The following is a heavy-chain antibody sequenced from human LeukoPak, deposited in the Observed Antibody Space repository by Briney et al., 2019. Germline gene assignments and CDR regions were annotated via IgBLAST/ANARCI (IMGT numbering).Heavy chain of an antibody. CDR2: IYYSGST. V-gene: IGHV4-30-4*08. D-gene: IGHD3-22*01. Sequence: PSETLSLTCTVAGGSISSGDYYWSWIRQPPGKGLEWIGYIYYSGSTYYNPSLKSRVTISVDTSKNQFSLKLSSVTAADTAVYYCARDFKSPADYYDSSGYYGPSRYWGQGTLVTVSS. CDR1: GGSISSGDYY. J-gene: IGHJ4*02. CDR3: ARDFKSPADYYDSSGYYGPSRY.